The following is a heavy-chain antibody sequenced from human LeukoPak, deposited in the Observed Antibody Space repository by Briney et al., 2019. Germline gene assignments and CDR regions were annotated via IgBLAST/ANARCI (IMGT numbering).Heavy chain of an antibody. CDR1: GFTFTSYA. Sequence: PGGSLRLSCAASGFTFTSYAMSWVRQAPGKGLEWVSAISGSGGSTYYADSVKGRFTISSDNSKNTLYLQMNSLRAEDTAVYYCAREKVPATFALDYWGQGTLVTVSS. V-gene: IGHV3-23*01. J-gene: IGHJ4*02. CDR2: ISGSGGST. CDR3: AREKVPATFALDY. D-gene: IGHD2-2*01.